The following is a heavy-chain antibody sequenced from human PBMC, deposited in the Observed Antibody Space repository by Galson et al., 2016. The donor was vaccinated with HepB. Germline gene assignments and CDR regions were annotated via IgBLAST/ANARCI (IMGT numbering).Heavy chain of an antibody. CDR1: GYNFANYY. CDR3: ARSGLVSTIGGYFFDY. D-gene: IGHD5/OR15-5a*01. V-gene: IGHV5-10-1*01. J-gene: IGHJ4*01. Sequence: SGAEVKKPGESLRISCKGSGYNFANYYISWVRQVPGKGLEWMGRIDPGDSYTNYRPSFQGLVTISADKSLSTTYLHWGSLKASDTAIYYCARSGLVSTIGGYFFDYWGHGTLVTVSS. CDR2: IDPGDSYT.